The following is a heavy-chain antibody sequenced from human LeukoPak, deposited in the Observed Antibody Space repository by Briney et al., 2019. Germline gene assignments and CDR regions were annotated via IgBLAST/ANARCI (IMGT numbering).Heavy chain of an antibody. CDR3: ANLYGDYPDY. Sequence: PGGSLRLSCAASGFTFSRYGMHWVRQAPGKGLEWVAVISYDGSNKYHADSVKGRFTISRDNSKNTLYLQMNSLRAEDTAVYYCANLYGDYPDYWGQGTLVTVSS. D-gene: IGHD4-17*01. CDR2: ISYDGSNK. CDR1: GFTFSRYG. J-gene: IGHJ4*02. V-gene: IGHV3-30*18.